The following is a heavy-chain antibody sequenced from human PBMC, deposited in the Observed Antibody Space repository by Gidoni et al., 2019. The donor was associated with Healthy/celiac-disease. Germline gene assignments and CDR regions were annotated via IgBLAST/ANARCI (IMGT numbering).Heavy chain of an antibody. D-gene: IGHD2-2*01. J-gene: IGHJ6*02. Sequence: FSSYSLIWVRQAPGKGLEWVSAISGSGGSTYYADAVKGRLTSSRDNSKNTLYLQMNSLRAEDTAVYYCAKDIVVPADGGKYYYYYGMDVWGQGTTVTVSS. V-gene: IGHV3-23*01. CDR2: ISGSGGST. CDR1: FSSYS. CDR3: AKDIVVPADGGKYYYYYGMDV.